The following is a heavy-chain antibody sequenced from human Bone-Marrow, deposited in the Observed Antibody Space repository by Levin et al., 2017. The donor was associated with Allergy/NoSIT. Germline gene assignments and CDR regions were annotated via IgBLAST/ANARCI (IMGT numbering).Heavy chain of an antibody. CDR1: GLSFSDHY. CDR2: SRNRANGYTT. J-gene: IGHJ5*01. V-gene: IGHV3-72*01. D-gene: IGHD3-22*01. CDR3: VSTTFFADIYYHDS. Sequence: GGSLRLSCAASGLSFSDHYIDWVRQAPGKGLEWVGRSRNRANGYTTEYAASVKGRFTISRDDSKNSLYLQMNSLKTEDTAMYHCVSTTFFADIYYHDSWGPGTLVTVSA.